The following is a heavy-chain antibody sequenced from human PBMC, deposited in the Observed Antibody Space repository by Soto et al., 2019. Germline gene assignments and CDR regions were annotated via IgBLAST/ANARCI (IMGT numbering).Heavy chain of an antibody. Sequence: PSETLSLTCAVSGGSISSGGYYWTWVRRPPGKGLEWIGYIYYTGTTNYNPSLKSRLTISVDTSKNQFSLKLSSVTAADTAVYYCASLRGDYYYYGMDVWGQGTTVTVSS. CDR1: GGSISSGGYY. J-gene: IGHJ6*02. D-gene: IGHD3-16*01. CDR3: ASLRGDYYYYGMDV. CDR2: IYYTGTT. V-gene: IGHV4-61*08.